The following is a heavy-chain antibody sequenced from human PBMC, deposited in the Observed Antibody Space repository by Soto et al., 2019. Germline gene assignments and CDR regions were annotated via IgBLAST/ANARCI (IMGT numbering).Heavy chain of an antibody. CDR3: NTYYYDSSGYSQDAFDI. CDR1: GGTFSSYA. V-gene: IGHV1-69*13. CDR2: IIPIFGTA. Sequence: ASVKVSCKASGGTFSSYAISWVRQAPGQGLEWMGGIIPIFGTANYAQKFQGRVTITADESTSTAYMELSSLRSEDTAVYYCNTYYYDSSGYSQDAFDIWGQGTRVTVAS. D-gene: IGHD3-22*01. J-gene: IGHJ3*02.